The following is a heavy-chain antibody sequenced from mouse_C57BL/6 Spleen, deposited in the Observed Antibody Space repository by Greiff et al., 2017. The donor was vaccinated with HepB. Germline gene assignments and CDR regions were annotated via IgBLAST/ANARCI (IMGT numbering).Heavy chain of an antibody. J-gene: IGHJ2*01. V-gene: IGHV1-76*01. CDR2: IYPGSGNT. D-gene: IGHD1-1*01. CDR3: ARDYGSSYLDY. CDR1: GYTFTDYY. Sequence: QVQLKQSGAELVRPGASVKLSCKASGYTFTDYYINWVKQRPGQGLEWIARIYPGSGNTYYNEKFKGKATLTAEKSSSTAYMQLSSLTSEDSAVYFCARDYGSSYLDYWGQGTTLTVSS.